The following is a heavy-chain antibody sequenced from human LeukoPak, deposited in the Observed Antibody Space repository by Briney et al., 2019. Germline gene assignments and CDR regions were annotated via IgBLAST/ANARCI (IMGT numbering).Heavy chain of an antibody. V-gene: IGHV3-21*01. CDR1: GFTFSSYS. CDR3: ARDPRGDYVFDY. CDR2: ISSSSSYI. D-gene: IGHD4-17*01. Sequence: SGGSLRLSCAASGFTFSSYSMNWVRQAPGKGLEWVSSISSSSSYIYYADSVKGRFTISRDNAKNSLYLQMNSLRAEDTAVYYCARDPRGDYVFDYWGQGTPVTVSS. J-gene: IGHJ4*02.